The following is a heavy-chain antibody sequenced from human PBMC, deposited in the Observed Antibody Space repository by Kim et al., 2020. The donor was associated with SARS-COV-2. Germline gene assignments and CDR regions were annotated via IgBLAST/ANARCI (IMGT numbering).Heavy chain of an antibody. D-gene: IGHD2-2*01. J-gene: IGHJ4*02. CDR1: GFTFSSYA. CDR2: ISGSGGST. CDR3: AKDPGYCSSTSCYGIY. Sequence: GGSLRLSCAASGFTFSSYAMSWVRQAPGKGLEWVSAISGSGGSTYYADSVKGRFTISRDNSKNTLYLQMNSLRAEDTAVYYCAKDPGYCSSTSCYGIYWGQGTLVTVSS. V-gene: IGHV3-23*01.